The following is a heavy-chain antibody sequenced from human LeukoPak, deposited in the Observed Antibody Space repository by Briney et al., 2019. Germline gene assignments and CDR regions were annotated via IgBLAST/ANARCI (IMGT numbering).Heavy chain of an antibody. CDR3: ARGAAPSSGPAVDV. V-gene: IGHV1-2*02. Sequence: ASVKVSCKASGYTFTGYYMHGVRQAPGHRLEWMGWINPNSGGTNYAQKFQGRVTMTRDTSISTAYMELSRPRSDDTAVYYCARGAAPSSGPAVDVSGQGTTVTVSS. CDR1: GYTFTGYY. J-gene: IGHJ6*02. D-gene: IGHD6-19*01. CDR2: INPNSGGT.